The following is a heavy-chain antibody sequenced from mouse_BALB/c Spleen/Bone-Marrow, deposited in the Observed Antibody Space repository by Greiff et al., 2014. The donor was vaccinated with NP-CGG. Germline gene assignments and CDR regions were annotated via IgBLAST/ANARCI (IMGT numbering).Heavy chain of an antibody. CDR2: IYPGDGDT. Sequence: QVQLQQSGAELVRPGSSVKISCKASGYAFSSYWMNWVKQRPGQGLEWIGQIYPGDGDTNYNGNFKDKATLTTDKSSTTAYMQLSSLTSEDSAVYFCARGGRLTGYYFDYWGQGTLSQSPQ. CDR3: ARGGRLTGYYFDY. D-gene: IGHD4-1*01. V-gene: IGHV1-80*01. CDR1: GYAFSSYW. J-gene: IGHJ2*01.